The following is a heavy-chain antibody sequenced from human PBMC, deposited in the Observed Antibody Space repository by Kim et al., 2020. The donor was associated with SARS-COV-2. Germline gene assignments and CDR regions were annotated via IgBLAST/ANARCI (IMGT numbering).Heavy chain of an antibody. J-gene: IGHJ6*02. Sequence: DAVKGRFPISRDNANDSLYLQMNSLRAEDTAVYYCARDSCWNYYYYGMDVWGQGTTVTVSS. D-gene: IGHD1-1*01. CDR3: ARDSCWNYYYYGMDV. V-gene: IGHV3-48*03.